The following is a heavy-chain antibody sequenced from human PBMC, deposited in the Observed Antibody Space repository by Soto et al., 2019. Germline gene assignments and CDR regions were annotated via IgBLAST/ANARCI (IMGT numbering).Heavy chain of an antibody. J-gene: IGHJ6*02. D-gene: IGHD1-7*01. CDR2: IFYSGTT. Sequence: QVQLQESGPGLVRPSQTLSLTCTVSGDSISSADYYWSWIRQTPGKGLEWIGHIFYSGTTYYNPSLKRRLTISVDTSKNHFSLRLTSVTAADTAVYYCARDLWVELELDYYGMDVWGQGTTVTVSS. CDR3: ARDLWVELELDYYGMDV. CDR1: GDSISSADYY. V-gene: IGHV4-30-4*01.